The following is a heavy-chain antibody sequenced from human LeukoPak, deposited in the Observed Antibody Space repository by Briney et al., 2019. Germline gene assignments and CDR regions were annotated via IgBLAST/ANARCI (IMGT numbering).Heavy chain of an antibody. CDR1: GFSFSSYW. CDR2: IKHDASEK. CDR3: AKDPVDYGDYLPGY. V-gene: IGHV3-7*01. Sequence: GGSLRLSCAASGFSFSSYWMSWVRRAPGKGLEWVASIKHDASEKHYVDSVKGRFTISRDNAKNSLSLQMDSLRAEDTAVYYCAKDPVDYGDYLPGYWGQGTLVTVSS. D-gene: IGHD4-17*01. J-gene: IGHJ4*02.